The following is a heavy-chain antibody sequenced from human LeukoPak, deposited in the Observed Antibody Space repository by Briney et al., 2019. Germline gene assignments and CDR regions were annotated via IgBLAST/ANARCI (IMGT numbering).Heavy chain of an antibody. J-gene: IGHJ4*02. CDR2: ISWNSGSI. CDR3: AKGDWNHFDY. V-gene: IGHV3-9*03. CDR1: GFTFDDCA. D-gene: IGHD1-1*01. Sequence: QPGRSLRLSCAASGFTFDDCAMHWVRQAPGKGLEWVSGISWNSGSIGYADSVKGRFTISRDNAKNSLYLQMNSLRAEDMALYYCAKGDWNHFDYWGQGTLVTVSS.